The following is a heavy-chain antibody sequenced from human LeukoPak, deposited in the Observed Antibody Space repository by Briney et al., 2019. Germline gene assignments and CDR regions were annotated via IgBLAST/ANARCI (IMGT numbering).Heavy chain of an antibody. J-gene: IGHJ4*02. CDR2: INPNSGGT. D-gene: IGHD5-24*01. V-gene: IGHV1-2*06. Sequence: ASVKVSCKASGYTFTGYYMHWVRQAPGQGLEWMGRINPNSGGTNYAQKFRGRVTMTRDTSISTAYMELSRLRSDDTAVYYCARDRRWLQLYDYWGQGTLVTLSS. CDR1: GYTFTGYY. CDR3: ARDRRWLQLYDY.